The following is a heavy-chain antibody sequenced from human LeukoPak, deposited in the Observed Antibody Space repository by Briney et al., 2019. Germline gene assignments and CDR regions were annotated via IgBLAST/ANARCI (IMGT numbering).Heavy chain of an antibody. CDR3: ARHHSISWYYSWFDP. J-gene: IGHJ5*02. Sequence: GESLKISCKGSGYSFTSYWIGWVRQMPGKGLEWMGIIYPGDSDTRYSPSFQGQVTISADKSISTAYLQWSSLKASDTAMYYCARHHSISWYYSWFDPWGQGTLVTVSS. D-gene: IGHD6-13*01. V-gene: IGHV5-51*01. CDR1: GYSFTSYW. CDR2: IYPGDSDT.